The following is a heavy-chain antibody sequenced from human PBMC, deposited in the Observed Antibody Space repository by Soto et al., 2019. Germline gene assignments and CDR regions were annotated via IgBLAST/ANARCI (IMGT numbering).Heavy chain of an antibody. CDR3: AKDEAY. CDR1: GFTVSSYG. Sequence: HPGGSLRLSCAASGFTVSSYGMHWVRQAPGKGLEWVAVISYDGSNKYYADSVKGRFTISRDNSKNTLYLQMNSLRAEDTAVYYCAKDEAYWGQGTLVTVSS. V-gene: IGHV3-30*18. J-gene: IGHJ4*02. CDR2: ISYDGSNK.